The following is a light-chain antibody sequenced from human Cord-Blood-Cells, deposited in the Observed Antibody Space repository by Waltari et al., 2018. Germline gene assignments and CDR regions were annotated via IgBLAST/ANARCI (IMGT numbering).Light chain of an antibody. CDR1: QSISSY. CDR2: AAS. CDR3: QPSYSTPYT. V-gene: IGKV1-39*01. Sequence: DIQMTQSPSSLSASVGDRVTITCRARQSISSYLNWYQQKPGKAPKLLIYAASSLQSGVPSRFSGSGSGTDFTLTISSLQPEDFATYYCQPSYSTPYTFGQGTKLEIK. J-gene: IGKJ2*01.